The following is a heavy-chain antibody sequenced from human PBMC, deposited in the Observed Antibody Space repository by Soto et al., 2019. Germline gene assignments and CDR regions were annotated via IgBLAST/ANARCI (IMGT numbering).Heavy chain of an antibody. Sequence: QVQLVQSGAEVKKPGSSVKVSCKASGGTFSSYAISWVRQAPGQGLEWMGGIIPIFGTANYAQKFQGRVTITADESTSTAYMELSSLRSEDTAVYYCARDCIAAENRMYNWFDPWGQGTLVTVSS. CDR3: ARDCIAAENRMYNWFDP. D-gene: IGHD6-13*01. V-gene: IGHV1-69*01. CDR2: IIPIFGTA. CDR1: GGTFSSYA. J-gene: IGHJ5*02.